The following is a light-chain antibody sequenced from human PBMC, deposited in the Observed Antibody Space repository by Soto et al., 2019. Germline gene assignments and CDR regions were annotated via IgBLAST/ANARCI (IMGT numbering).Light chain of an antibody. Sequence: DIQVTQSPSTLSASVGDRVTITCGASQSISTWLAWYQQKPGKAPKLLIYDASILESGVPSRFSGSGSGTEFTLTISSLQSEDFAIYYCQRQSNWPRTFGQGTKVDIK. CDR2: DAS. J-gene: IGKJ1*01. CDR3: QRQSNWPRT. CDR1: QSISTW. V-gene: IGKV1-5*01.